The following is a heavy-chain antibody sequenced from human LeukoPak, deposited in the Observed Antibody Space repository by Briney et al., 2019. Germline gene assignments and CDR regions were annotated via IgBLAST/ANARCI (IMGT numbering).Heavy chain of an antibody. J-gene: IGHJ4*02. CDR2: MKQDGSEI. V-gene: IGHV3-7*01. Sequence: PGGSLRLSCEASGFTFSSYWMSWVRQAPGKGLEWVANMKQDGSEIYYVGSVRGRFTISRDNAKNSLYLQMNSLRAEDTAVYYCARRGSYSLFDYWGPGTLVTVPS. D-gene: IGHD1-26*01. CDR1: GFTFSSYW. CDR3: ARRGSYSLFDY.